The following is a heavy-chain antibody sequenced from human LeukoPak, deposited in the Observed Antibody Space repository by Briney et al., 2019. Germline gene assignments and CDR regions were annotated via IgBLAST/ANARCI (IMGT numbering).Heavy chain of an antibody. D-gene: IGHD4-17*01. CDR1: GFTFIDAW. CDR3: ASERGDYGIDY. Sequence: PGGSLRLSCAASGFTFIDAWMSWVRHTPGKGLEWVGRIRSRTHGGTADYAAPVKGRFTMSRDDSKSTLYLQMNSLKTEDTGRYYCASERGDYGIDYWGQGTLVTVSS. J-gene: IGHJ4*02. V-gene: IGHV3-15*01. CDR2: IRSRTHGGTA.